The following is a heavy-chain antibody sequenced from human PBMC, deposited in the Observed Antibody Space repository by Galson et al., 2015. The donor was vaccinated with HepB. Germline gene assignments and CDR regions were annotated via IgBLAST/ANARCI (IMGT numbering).Heavy chain of an antibody. V-gene: IGHV1-69-2*01. Sequence: VKVSCKVSGYTFTDYYMHWVQQAPGKGLEWMGLVDPEDGETIYAEKFQGRVTITADTSTDTAYMELSSLRSEDTAVYYCATLARVTMHLNGGEYFQHWGQGTLVTVSS. CDR3: ATLARVTMHLNGGEYFQH. CDR2: VDPEDGET. D-gene: IGHD3-10*01. CDR1: GYTFTDYY. J-gene: IGHJ1*01.